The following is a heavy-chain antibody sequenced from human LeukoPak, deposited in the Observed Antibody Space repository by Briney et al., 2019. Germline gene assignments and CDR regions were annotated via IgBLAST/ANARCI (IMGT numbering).Heavy chain of an antibody. CDR2: IVHSEST. J-gene: IGHJ4*02. V-gene: IGHV4-4*02. Sequence: PSGTLSLTCAVSGGFISSGYWWSWVRQPPGKGLEWIGEIVHSESTTYNPSLKSRVTISVDKSKNQFSLKLSSVTAADTAVYYCTRNGDYALDYWGQGTLVTVSS. D-gene: IGHD4-17*01. CDR1: GGFISSGYW. CDR3: TRNGDYALDY.